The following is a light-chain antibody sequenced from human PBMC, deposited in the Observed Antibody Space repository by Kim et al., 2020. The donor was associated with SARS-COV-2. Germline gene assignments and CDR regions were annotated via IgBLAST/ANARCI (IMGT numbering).Light chain of an antibody. Sequence: SPGERDALSCRASQSVSGNYLAWYQQKPGQPPRFVSYGAFNRATGNPDRFSGSGSGTDFTLTITRLEPEDFAMYYCQQYARAPDTFGQGTRLEIK. J-gene: IGKJ5*01. CDR3: QQYARAPDT. CDR2: GAF. V-gene: IGKV3-20*01. CDR1: QSVSGNY.